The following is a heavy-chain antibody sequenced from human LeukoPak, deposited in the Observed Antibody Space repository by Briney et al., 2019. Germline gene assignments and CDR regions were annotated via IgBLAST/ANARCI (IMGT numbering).Heavy chain of an antibody. Sequence: PGGSLRLSCAASGFTFSSYAMSWVRQAPGKGLEWVSAISGSGGSTYYADSVKGRLTISRDNSKSTLYLQMNSLRAEDTAVYYCAKWGGSGWSNWFDPWGQGTLVTVSS. J-gene: IGHJ5*02. V-gene: IGHV3-23*01. D-gene: IGHD6-19*01. CDR2: ISGSGGST. CDR3: AKWGGSGWSNWFDP. CDR1: GFTFSSYA.